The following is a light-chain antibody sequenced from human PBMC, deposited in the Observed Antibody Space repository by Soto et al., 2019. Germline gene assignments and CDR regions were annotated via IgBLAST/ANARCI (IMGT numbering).Light chain of an antibody. CDR1: SSDVGGYKY. V-gene: IGLV2-14*03. Sequence: QSALTQPASVSGSPGQSITISCTGTSSDVGGYKYVSWYQQHPGKAPKLMIYDVNHRPSGVSNRFSGSKPGNTASLTISGLQAEDEADYYCCSYTTGSTYVFGTGTKVTVL. CDR3: CSYTTGSTYV. J-gene: IGLJ1*01. CDR2: DVN.